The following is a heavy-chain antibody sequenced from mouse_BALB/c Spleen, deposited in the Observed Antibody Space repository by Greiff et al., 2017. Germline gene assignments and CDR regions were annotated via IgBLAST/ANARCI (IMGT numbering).Heavy chain of an antibody. CDR3: AREWLPYAMDY. CDR1: GYAFTNYL. D-gene: IGHD2-2*01. CDR2: INPGSGGT. V-gene: IGHV1-54*01. J-gene: IGHJ4*01. Sequence: QVQLQQSGAELVRPGTSVKVSCKASGYAFTNYLIAWVKQRPGQGLEWIGVINPGSGGTNYNEKFKGKATLTADKSSSTAYMQLSSLTSDDSAVYFCAREWLPYAMDYWGQGTSVTVSS.